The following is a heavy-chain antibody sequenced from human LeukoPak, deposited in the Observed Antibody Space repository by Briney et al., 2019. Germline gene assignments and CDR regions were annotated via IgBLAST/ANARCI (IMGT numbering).Heavy chain of an antibody. V-gene: IGHV4-31*03. CDR1: CGSISSWGYF. CDR2: IYYSGGT. J-gene: IGHJ4*02. D-gene: IGHD4-11*01. Sequence: PSQPLSLTCTVSCGSISSWGYFWRWIRQPPGKGLEWIGYIYYSGGTYYNPSLKSRVTISVDTSKNQFSLKLSSVTAADTAVYYCARFSWGLNYGFDYWGQGTLVTVSS. CDR3: ARFSWGLNYGFDY.